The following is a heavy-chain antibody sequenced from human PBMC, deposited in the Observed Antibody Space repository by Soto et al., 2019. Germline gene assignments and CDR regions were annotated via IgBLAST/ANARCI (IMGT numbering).Heavy chain of an antibody. Sequence: GGSLRLSCAASGFTFSSYAMSWVRQAPGKGLEWVSVISSSGSSTYYADSVKGRFTISRDNSKNTLYLQMNSLRAEDTAVYNCAKGSVPAAYYYSYYMDVWGKGTTVTVSS. CDR3: AKGSVPAAYYYSYYMDV. D-gene: IGHD2-2*01. CDR2: ISSSGSST. J-gene: IGHJ6*03. CDR1: GFTFSSYA. V-gene: IGHV3-23*01.